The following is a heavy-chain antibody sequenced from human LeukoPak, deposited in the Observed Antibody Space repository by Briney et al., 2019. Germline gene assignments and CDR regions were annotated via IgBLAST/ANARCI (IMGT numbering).Heavy chain of an antibody. Sequence: GGSLRLSCAASGFTVSSNYMSWIRQAPGKGLEWVSIIYSAGNTYYADSVKGRFTISRDDSKNTLSLQMNSLRAEDTAVYYCARGTWRQSFDYWGQGTLVTVSS. V-gene: IGHV3-53*01. CDR1: GFTVSSNY. CDR3: ARGTWRQSFDY. J-gene: IGHJ4*02. CDR2: IYSAGNT. D-gene: IGHD3/OR15-3a*01.